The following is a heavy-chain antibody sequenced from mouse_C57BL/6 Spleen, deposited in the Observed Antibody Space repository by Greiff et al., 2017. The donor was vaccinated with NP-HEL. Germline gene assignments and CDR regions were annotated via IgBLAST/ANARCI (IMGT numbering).Heavy chain of an antibody. J-gene: IGHJ3*01. CDR2: IDPSDSET. CDR1: GYTFTSYW. CDR3: ARKEAQGFAY. Sequence: VQLQQPGAELVRPGSSVKLSCKASGYTFTSYWMHWVKQRPIQGLEWIGNIDPSDSETHYNQKFKDKAALTVDKSSSTAYMQLSSLTSEDSAVYYCARKEAQGFAYWGQGTLVTVSA. V-gene: IGHV1-52*01. D-gene: IGHD3-2*02.